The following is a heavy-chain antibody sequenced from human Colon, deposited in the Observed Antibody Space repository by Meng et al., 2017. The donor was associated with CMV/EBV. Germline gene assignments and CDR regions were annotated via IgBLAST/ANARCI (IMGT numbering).Heavy chain of an antibody. CDR2: MNPNSGNT. CDR3: ARSYYDSSGYYLHSDY. Sequence: ASVKVSCKASGGTFSSYAISWVRQAPGQGLEWMGWMNPNSGNTGYAQKFQGRVTMTRNTSISTAYMELSSLRSEDTAVYYCARSYYDSSGYYLHSDYWGQGTLVTVSS. V-gene: IGHV1-8*02. CDR1: GGTFSSYA. J-gene: IGHJ4*02. D-gene: IGHD3-22*01.